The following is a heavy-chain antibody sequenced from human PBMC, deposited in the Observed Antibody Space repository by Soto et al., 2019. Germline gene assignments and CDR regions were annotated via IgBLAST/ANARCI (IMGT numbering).Heavy chain of an antibody. V-gene: IGHV3-23*01. J-gene: IGHJ3*01. CDR1: GFTFRDYA. CDR2: LVGSGGDI. D-gene: IGHD2-8*01. Sequence: EVQLLESGGGLAQPGGSLRLSCAASGFTFRDYAMSWVRQAPGKGLEWVSGLVGSGGDINYAASVRGRFTVSRDNSKNMLFLKMNSLRAEDTAVYYCAEDAIANNGVWEAFDLWGQGTKVTVSS. CDR3: AEDAIANNGVWEAFDL.